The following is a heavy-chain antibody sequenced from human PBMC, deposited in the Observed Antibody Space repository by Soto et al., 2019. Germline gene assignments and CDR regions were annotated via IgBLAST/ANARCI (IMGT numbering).Heavy chain of an antibody. CDR3: AKDKDFRYISCWYSFAY. Sequence: QMQLVESGGGVVQPGRSLRLSCAASGFTFSSYGMHWVRQAPGKGLEWVAVISYDGSNKYYADSVKGRFTISRDNSKNTPYLQMNSLRAEDTAVYYCAKDKDFRYISCWYSFAYWGQGTLVTVSS. CDR1: GFTFSSYG. CDR2: ISYDGSNK. J-gene: IGHJ4*02. D-gene: IGHD6-13*01. V-gene: IGHV3-30*18.